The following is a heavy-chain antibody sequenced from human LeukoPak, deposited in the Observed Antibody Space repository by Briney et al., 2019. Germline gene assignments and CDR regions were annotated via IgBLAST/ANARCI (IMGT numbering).Heavy chain of an antibody. D-gene: IGHD2-15*01. V-gene: IGHV3-23*01. J-gene: IGHJ4*02. CDR3: TRDRGGSPTDDFDY. CDR2: ITDVGDI. Sequence: PTGGSLRLSCAASGLTFSKSALTWVRQAPGKGLEWVSTITDVGDIFYTYSVRGRFTISRDNSKNTVYMQMDGLRAEDTAVYYCTRDRGGSPTDDFDYWGQGTLVTVSS. CDR1: GLTFSKSA.